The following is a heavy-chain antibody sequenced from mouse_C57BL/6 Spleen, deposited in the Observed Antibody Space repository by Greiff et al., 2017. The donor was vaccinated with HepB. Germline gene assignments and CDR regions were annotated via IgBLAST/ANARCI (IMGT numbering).Heavy chain of an antibody. V-gene: IGHV1-52*01. CDR2: IDPSDSET. J-gene: IGHJ2*01. D-gene: IGHD1-1*01. CDR3: SREGFITTVVATSYFDY. CDR1: GYTFTSYW. Sequence: VQLQQPGAELVRPGSSVKLSCKASGYTFTSYWMHWVKQRPIQGLEWIGNIDPSDSETHYNQKFKDKATLTVDNSSSTAYMQLSSLTSEDSAVYYCSREGFITTVVATSYFDYWGQGTTLTVSS.